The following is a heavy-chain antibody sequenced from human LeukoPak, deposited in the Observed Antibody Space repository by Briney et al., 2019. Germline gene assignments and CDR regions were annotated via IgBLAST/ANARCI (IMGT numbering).Heavy chain of an antibody. Sequence: ASVKVSCKASGYTFTGYYMHWVRQAPGQGLEWMGWINPNSGGTNYAQKFQGRATMTRDTSISTAYMELSRLRSDDTAVYYCARVVQSTDSSGFYLPEYFQHWGQGTLVTVSS. CDR3: ARVVQSTDSSGFYLPEYFQH. CDR1: GYTFTGYY. V-gene: IGHV1-2*02. D-gene: IGHD3-22*01. CDR2: INPNSGGT. J-gene: IGHJ1*01.